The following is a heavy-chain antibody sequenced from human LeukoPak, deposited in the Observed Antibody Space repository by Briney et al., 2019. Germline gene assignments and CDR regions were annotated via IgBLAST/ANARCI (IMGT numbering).Heavy chain of an antibody. Sequence: PSETLSLTCAVYGGSFSDYYWSWIRQPPGKGLEWIGEINHSGSTNYNPSLKSRVTISVDTSKNQFSLKLSSVTAADTAVYYCARWRPSYGYYWGQGTLVTVSS. CDR1: GGSFSDYY. D-gene: IGHD5-18*01. J-gene: IGHJ4*02. CDR3: ARWRPSYGYY. CDR2: INHSGST. V-gene: IGHV4-34*01.